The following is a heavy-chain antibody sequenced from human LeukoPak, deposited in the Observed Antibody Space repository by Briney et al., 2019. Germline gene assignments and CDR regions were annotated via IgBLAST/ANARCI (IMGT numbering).Heavy chain of an antibody. V-gene: IGHV3-7*01. D-gene: IGHD3-16*02. CDR3: ARAPQRADYVWGSYRPQPIDY. CDR1: GFSFSVYL. CDR2: IKQDGSEK. J-gene: IGHJ4*02. Sequence: PGGSLRLSCAASGFSFSVYLMGWGRQAPGKGLEWVANIKQDGSEKDYVDSVKGRFTISRDNAKNSLYLQMNSLRAEDTAVYYCARAPQRADYVWGSYRPQPIDYWGQGTLVTVSS.